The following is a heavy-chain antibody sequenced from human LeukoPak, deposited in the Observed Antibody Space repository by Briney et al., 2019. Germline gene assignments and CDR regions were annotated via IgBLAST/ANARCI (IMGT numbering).Heavy chain of an antibody. Sequence: PGGSLRLSCAASGFTFITYAMTWVRQAPGKGLEWVSAISASGSTYYADFVKGRFTISRDNSNNTVFLQMNSLRAEDTAVYYCANATLRVSDWFDPWGQGTLVTVS. J-gene: IGHJ5*02. D-gene: IGHD5-24*01. V-gene: IGHV3-23*01. CDR2: ISASGST. CDR3: ANATLRVSDWFDP. CDR1: GFTFITYA.